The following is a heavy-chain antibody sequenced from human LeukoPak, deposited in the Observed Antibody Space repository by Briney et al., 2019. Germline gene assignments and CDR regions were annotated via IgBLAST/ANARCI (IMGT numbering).Heavy chain of an antibody. CDR2: INTDGSST. D-gene: IGHD2-8*02. V-gene: IGHV3-74*01. CDR3: ARGLLGIDY. J-gene: IGHJ4*02. Sequence: PGGSLRLSCAASGFTLSSYWMHWVRQAPGKGLVWVSRINTDGSSTNYADSVKGRFTISRDNANLYLQMNSLRAEDTAVYYCARGLLGIDYWGQGTLVTVSS. CDR1: GFTLSSYW.